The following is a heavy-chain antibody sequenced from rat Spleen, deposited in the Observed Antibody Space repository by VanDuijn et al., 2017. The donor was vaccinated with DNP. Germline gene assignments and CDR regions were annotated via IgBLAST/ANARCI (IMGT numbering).Heavy chain of an antibody. J-gene: IGHJ2*01. D-gene: IGHD5-1*01. CDR2: ITSSGGST. CDR3: ARGNWEYYFDY. CDR1: GLTFSHSD. V-gene: IGHV5-25*01. Sequence: EVQLVESGGGLVQPGRSMKLSCAASGLTFSHSDLAWVRQAPTKGLEWVASITSSGGSTYYPDSVKGRFTISRDNAKNTLYLQMNSLRSEDTATYYCARGNWEYYFDYWGQGVMVTVSS.